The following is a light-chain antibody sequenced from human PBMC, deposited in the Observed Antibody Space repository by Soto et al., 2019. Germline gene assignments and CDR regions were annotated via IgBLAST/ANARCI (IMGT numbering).Light chain of an antibody. CDR3: QQSHIKRT. CDR2: DAT. V-gene: IGKV1-39*01. CDR1: QTINTY. J-gene: IGKJ1*01. Sequence: DIQMTQAPSSLSASVGDRVTITCRASQTINTYLNWYQQKPGKAPKLLIYDATSLQSGVPSRFSGRGSGTDFTLTISSLQPEDFATYYCQQSHIKRTFGQGTKVEIK.